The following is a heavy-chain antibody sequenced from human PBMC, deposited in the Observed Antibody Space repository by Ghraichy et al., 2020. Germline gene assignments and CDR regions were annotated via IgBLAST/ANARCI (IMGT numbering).Heavy chain of an antibody. CDR1: GFTFSSYA. V-gene: IGHV3-23*01. D-gene: IGHD6-13*01. CDR3: AKGLARGYSTPLVPDAFDI. Sequence: LSLTCAASGFTFSSYAMSWVRQAPGKGLEWVSAISGSGGSTYYADSVKGRFTISRDNSKNTLYLQMNSLRAEDTAVYYCAKGLARGYSTPLVPDAFDIWGQGTMVTVSS. CDR2: ISGSGGST. J-gene: IGHJ3*02.